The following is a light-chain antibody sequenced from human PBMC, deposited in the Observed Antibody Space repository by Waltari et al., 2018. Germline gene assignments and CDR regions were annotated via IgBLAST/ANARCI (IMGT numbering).Light chain of an antibody. CDR1: SIDIRYEKY. CDR2: AVS. CDR3: CSYAGQFTWV. J-gene: IGLJ2*01. Sequence: QSALTQPPSVSGSPGQSVTISCTGTSIDIRYEKYVSWFQQYPGKAPKVIMFAVSARPSGVPDRFSGSKSGNTASLTISGLQSEDESHYFCCSYAGQFTWVFGGGTKLTVL. V-gene: IGLV2-11*01.